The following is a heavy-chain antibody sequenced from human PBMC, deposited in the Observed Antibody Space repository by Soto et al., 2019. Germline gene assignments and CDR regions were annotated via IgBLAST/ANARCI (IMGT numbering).Heavy chain of an antibody. Sequence: GASVKVSFKASGGTFSSYAISWVRQAPGQGLEWMGGIIPIFGTANYAQKFQGRVTITADESTSTAYMELSSLRSEDTAVYYCAREYCGGDCYSWDYYYYYGMDVWGQGTTVTVSS. CDR3: AREYCGGDCYSWDYYYYYGMDV. J-gene: IGHJ6*02. CDR2: IIPIFGTA. CDR1: GGTFSSYA. V-gene: IGHV1-69*13. D-gene: IGHD2-21*02.